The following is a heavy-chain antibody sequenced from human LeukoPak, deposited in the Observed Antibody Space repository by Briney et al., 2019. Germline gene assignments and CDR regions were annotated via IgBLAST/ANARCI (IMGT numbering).Heavy chain of an antibody. J-gene: IGHJ4*02. V-gene: IGHV3-21*01. Sequence: GGSLRLSCAASGFTFSSYSMNGVRQAPGKGLEWVSSISSSSSYIYYADSVKGRFTISRDNAKNSLYLQMNSLRAEDTAVYYCARNPGTAAAGTGYWGQGTLVTVSS. CDR2: ISSSSSYI. CDR3: ARNPGTAAAGTGY. D-gene: IGHD6-13*01. CDR1: GFTFSSYS.